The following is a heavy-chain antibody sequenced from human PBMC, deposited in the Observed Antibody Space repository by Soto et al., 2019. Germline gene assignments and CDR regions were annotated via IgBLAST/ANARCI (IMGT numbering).Heavy chain of an antibody. V-gene: IGHV1-69*13. CDR1: GGTFSSYA. D-gene: IGHD3-22*01. Sequence: SVKVSCKASGGTFSSYAISWVRQAPGQGLEWMGGIIPIFGTANCAQKFQGRVTITADESTSTAYMELSSLRSEDTAVYYCAREGNYDSSGYYPPDAFDIWGQGTMVTVSS. CDR3: AREGNYDSSGYYPPDAFDI. J-gene: IGHJ3*02. CDR2: IIPIFGTA.